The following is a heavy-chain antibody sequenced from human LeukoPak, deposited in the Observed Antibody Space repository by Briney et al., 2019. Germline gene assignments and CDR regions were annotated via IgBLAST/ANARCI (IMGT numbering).Heavy chain of an antibody. CDR3: AREGTIDFWSGYVDY. D-gene: IGHD3-3*01. J-gene: IGHJ4*02. Sequence: PSETLSLTCTVSGGSISSGDYYWSWIRQPPGKGLEWIGYIYYSGSTYYNPSLKSRVTISVDTSKNQFSLKLSSVTAADTAVYYCAREGTIDFWSGYVDYWGQGILVTVST. CDR2: IYYSGST. CDR1: GGSISSGDYY. V-gene: IGHV4-30-4*01.